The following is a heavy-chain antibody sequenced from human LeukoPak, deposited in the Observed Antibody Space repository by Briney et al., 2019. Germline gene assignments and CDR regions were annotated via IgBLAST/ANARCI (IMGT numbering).Heavy chain of an antibody. D-gene: IGHD3-22*01. V-gene: IGHV4-34*01. J-gene: IGHJ4*02. CDR1: GGSFSDYY. CDR3: ARASYSYDINGWVPFDY. CDR2: VNHSGST. Sequence: PSETLSLTCAVYGGSFSDYYWNWIRQPPGKGLEWIGEVNHSGSTNYNPSLKSRVTISADTSKNQLALKLSSVTAADTAVYYCARASYSYDINGWVPFDYWGQGTLVTVSS.